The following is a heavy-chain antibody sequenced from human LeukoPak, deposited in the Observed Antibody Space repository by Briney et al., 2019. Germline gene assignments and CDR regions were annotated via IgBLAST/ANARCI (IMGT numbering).Heavy chain of an antibody. J-gene: IGHJ4*02. CDR3: ARGSPLRG. Sequence: PSETLSLTCTVSGGSISSGSYYWSWIRQPAGKGLEWIGRIYTSGSTNYNPSLKRRVTISVDTAKNQFSLKLSSVTAADTAVYYCARGSPLRGWGQGTLVTVS. V-gene: IGHV4-61*02. CDR2: IYTSGST. CDR1: GGSISSGSYY.